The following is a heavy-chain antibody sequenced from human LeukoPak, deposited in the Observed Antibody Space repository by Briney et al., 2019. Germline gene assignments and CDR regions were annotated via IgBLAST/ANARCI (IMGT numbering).Heavy chain of an antibody. CDR2: IWYDGTNK. J-gene: IGHJ4*02. V-gene: IGHV3-33*06. CDR1: GFTFSSYG. CDR3: AKITEAGTRAFDY. Sequence: GGSLRLSCAASGFTFSSYGMHWVRQAPGKGLEWVAVIWYDGTNKYYADSVKGQFTISRDNSKNTLYLQMNSLRAEDTAVYYCAKITEAGTRAFDYWGQGTLVTVSS. D-gene: IGHD6-13*01.